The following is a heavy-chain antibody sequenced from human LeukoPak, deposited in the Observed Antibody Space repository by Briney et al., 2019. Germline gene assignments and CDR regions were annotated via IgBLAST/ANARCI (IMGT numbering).Heavy chain of an antibody. V-gene: IGHV3-49*03. CDR1: GFTFGDYA. D-gene: IGHD3-10*01. Sequence: PGGSLRLSCTASGFTFGDYAMSWFRQAPGKGLEWVGFIRSKAYGGTTEYAASVKGKFTISRDDSKSIAYLQMNSLKTEDTAVYYCTRDISSGLLWSGELWGFDYWGQGTLVTVSS. J-gene: IGHJ4*02. CDR3: TRDISSGLLWSGELWGFDY. CDR2: IRSKAYGGTT.